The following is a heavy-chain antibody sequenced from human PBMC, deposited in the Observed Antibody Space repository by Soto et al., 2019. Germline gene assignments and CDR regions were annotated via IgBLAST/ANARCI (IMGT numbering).Heavy chain of an antibody. Sequence: GASVNVSCKASGGTFSSYTISWVRQAPGQGLEWMGRIIPILGIANYAQKFQGRVTITADKSTSTAYMELSSLRSEDTAVYYCARDPGANVVIVYYFDYWGPGTLVTVSS. CDR1: GGTFSSYT. CDR3: ARDPGANVVIVYYFDY. J-gene: IGHJ4*02. D-gene: IGHD3-16*02. V-gene: IGHV1-69*04. CDR2: IIPILGIA.